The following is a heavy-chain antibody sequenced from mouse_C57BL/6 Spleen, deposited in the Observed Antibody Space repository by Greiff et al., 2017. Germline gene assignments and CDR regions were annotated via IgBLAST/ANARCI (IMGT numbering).Heavy chain of an antibody. D-gene: IGHD2-3*01. J-gene: IGHJ2*01. CDR2: IHPNSGST. CDR1: GYTFTSYW. V-gene: IGHV1-64*01. CDR3: ENYDEPW. Sequence: QVHVKQPGAELVKPGASVTLSCKASGYTFTSYWMHWVKQRPGQGLEWIGMIHPNSGSTTYNEKFKSKATLTVDKSSSTAYMHLSSLTSEDSAIYYCENYDEPWWGQGTTLTVSS.